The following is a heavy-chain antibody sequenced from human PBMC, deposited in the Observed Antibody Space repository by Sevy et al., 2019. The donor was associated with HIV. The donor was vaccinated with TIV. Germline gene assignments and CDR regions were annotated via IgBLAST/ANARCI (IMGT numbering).Heavy chain of an antibody. CDR3: ARDRVQPSHWYFDL. V-gene: IGHV3-21*01. CDR1: GFTFSNSN. D-gene: IGHD3-10*01. CDR2: ITSESGYI. J-gene: IGHJ2*01. Sequence: GESLKISCAGAGFTFSNSNMNWGRQAPGKGLQWVSSITSESGYIYYADSVKGRFIISRDNAKNSLYLQMNSLRADDTAVYYCARDRVQPSHWYFDLWGRSTLVTVSS.